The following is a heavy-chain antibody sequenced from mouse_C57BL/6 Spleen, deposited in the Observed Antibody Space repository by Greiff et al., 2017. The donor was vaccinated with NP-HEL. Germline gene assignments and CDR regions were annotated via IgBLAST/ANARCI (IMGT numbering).Heavy chain of an antibody. J-gene: IGHJ2*01. Sequence: QLQQPAAALFTPFASVKLSCKASGYTFTSYWMHWVKQRPGQGLEWIGMIHPNSGSTNYNEKFKSKATLTVDKSSSTAYMQLSSLTSEDSAVYYCARVGSSYFDYWGQGTTLTVSS. CDR2: IHPNSGST. CDR1: GYTFTSYW. V-gene: IGHV1-64*01. CDR3: ARVGSSYFDY. D-gene: IGHD1-1*01.